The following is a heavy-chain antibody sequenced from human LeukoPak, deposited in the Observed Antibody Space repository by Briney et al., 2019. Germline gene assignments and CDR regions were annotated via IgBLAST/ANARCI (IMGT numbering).Heavy chain of an antibody. CDR1: GGSIGSYY. CDR3: ARVVPAAMDASGWYDY. D-gene: IGHD2-2*01. CDR2: IYYSGST. V-gene: IGHV4-59*01. Sequence: SETLSLTCTVSGGSIGSYYWSWIRQPPGKGLEWIGYIYYSGSTNYNPSLKSRVTISVDTSKNQFSLKLSSVTAADTAVYYCARVVPAAMDASGWYDYWGQGTLVTVSS. J-gene: IGHJ4*02.